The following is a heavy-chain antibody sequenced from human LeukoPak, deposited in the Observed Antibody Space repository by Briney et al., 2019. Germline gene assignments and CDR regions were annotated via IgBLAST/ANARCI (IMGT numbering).Heavy chain of an antibody. CDR2: IYYSGST. V-gene: IGHV4-59*01. Sequence: MASETLSLTCTVSGGSISSYYWSWIRQPPGKGLEWIGYIYYSGSTNYNPSLKSRVTISVDTSKNQFSLKLSSVTAADTAVYYCARDITIFGVVIRWFDPWGQGTLVTVSS. CDR3: ARDITIFGVVIRWFDP. J-gene: IGHJ5*02. D-gene: IGHD3-3*01. CDR1: GGSISSYY.